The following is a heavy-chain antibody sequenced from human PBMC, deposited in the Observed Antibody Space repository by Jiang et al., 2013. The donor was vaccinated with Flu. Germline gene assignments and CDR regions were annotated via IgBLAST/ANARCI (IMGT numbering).Heavy chain of an antibody. D-gene: IGHD2-2*02. V-gene: IGHV1-69*04. J-gene: IGHJ6*04. Sequence: GAEVKKPGSSVKVSCKASGGTFSSYAISWVRQAPGQGLEWMGRIIPILDIANYAQKFQGRVTITADKSTSTAYMELSSLRSEDTAVYYCAQYCSSTSCYNPTGYYYGMDVWGKGTTVTVSS. CDR2: IIPILDIA. CDR1: GGTFSSYA. CDR3: AQYCSSTSCYNPTGYYYGMDV.